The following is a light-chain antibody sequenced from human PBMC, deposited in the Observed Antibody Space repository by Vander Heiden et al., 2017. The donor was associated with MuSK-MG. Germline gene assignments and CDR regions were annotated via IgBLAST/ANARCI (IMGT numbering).Light chain of an antibody. CDR3: SSYTTRNTRL. Sequence: QSALTQPASVSASPGQSITISCTGSRNDVGGFDYVSWYQQLPGKAPKLIIYEVTKRPSGISTRFSGSKSVNTASLTISGLQVDDEADYYCSSYTTRNTRLFGGGTRLTVL. J-gene: IGLJ2*01. CDR1: RNDVGGFDY. CDR2: EVT. V-gene: IGLV2-14*01.